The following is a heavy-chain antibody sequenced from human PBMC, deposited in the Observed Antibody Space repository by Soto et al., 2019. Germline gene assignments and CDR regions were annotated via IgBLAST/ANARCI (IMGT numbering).Heavy chain of an antibody. Sequence: SETLSLTCTVSGGSVSSGSYYWSWIRQPPGKGLEWIGYIYYSGSTNYNPSLKSRVTISVDTSKNQFSLKLSSVTAADTAVYYCARAGGYSGYDATNWFDPWGQGTRVTVSS. V-gene: IGHV4-61*01. CDR2: IYYSGST. CDR3: ARAGGYSGYDATNWFDP. J-gene: IGHJ5*02. D-gene: IGHD5-12*01. CDR1: GGSVSSGSYY.